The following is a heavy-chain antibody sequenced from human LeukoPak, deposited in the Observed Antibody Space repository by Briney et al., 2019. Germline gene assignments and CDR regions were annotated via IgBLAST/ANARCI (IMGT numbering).Heavy chain of an antibody. V-gene: IGHV4-61*02. CDR3: ATSGYDPHYYYYYMDV. Sequence: PSETLSLTCTVSGGSISSGSYYWSWIRQPAGKGLEWIVRIYTSGSTNYNPSLKSRVTISVDTSKNQFSLKLSSVTAADTAVYYCATSGYDPHYYYYYMDVWGKGTTVTVSS. CDR2: IYTSGST. D-gene: IGHD5-12*01. J-gene: IGHJ6*03. CDR1: GGSISSGSYY.